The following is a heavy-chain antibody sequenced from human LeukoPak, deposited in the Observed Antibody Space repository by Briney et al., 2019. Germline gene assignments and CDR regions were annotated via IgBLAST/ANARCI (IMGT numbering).Heavy chain of an antibody. CDR3: ARVNYRPIIKFFDY. J-gene: IGHJ4*02. CDR1: GGTFSSYA. CDR2: IIPIFGTA. Sequence: SVKVSCKASGGTFSSYAISWVRQAPGQGLEWMGGIIPIFGTANYAQKFQGRVTITADKSTSTAYMELSSLRSEDTAVYYCARVNYRPIIKFFDYWGQGTLVTVSS. D-gene: IGHD4-11*01. V-gene: IGHV1-69*06.